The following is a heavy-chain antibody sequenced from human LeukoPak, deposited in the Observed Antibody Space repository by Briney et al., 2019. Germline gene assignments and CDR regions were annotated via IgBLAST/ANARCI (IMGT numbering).Heavy chain of an antibody. CDR1: GYTFTGYY. J-gene: IGHJ6*03. CDR3: ARDGIRRYGEHGVYYYYMDV. Sequence: ASVKVSCKASGYTFTGYYMHWVRQAPGQGLEWVGIINPSGGSTSYAQKFQGRVTMTRDMSTSTVYMELSSLRSEDTAVYYCARDGIRRYGEHGVYYYYMDVWGKGTTVTVSS. CDR2: INPSGGST. V-gene: IGHV1-46*01. D-gene: IGHD4-17*01.